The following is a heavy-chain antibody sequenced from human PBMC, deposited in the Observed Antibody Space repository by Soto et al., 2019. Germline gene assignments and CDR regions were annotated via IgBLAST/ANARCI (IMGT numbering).Heavy chain of an antibody. CDR2: IYYSGST. D-gene: IGHD2-2*01. V-gene: IGHV4-39*01. CDR1: GGSISSSSYY. CDR3: TSVVPAAMGRTYYYYYGMDV. J-gene: IGHJ6*02. Sequence: SETLSLTCTVSGGSISSSSYYWGWIRQPPGKGLEWIGSIYYSGSTYYNPSLKSRVTISVDTSKNQFSLKLSSVTAADTAVYYCTSVVPAAMGRTYYYYYGMDVWGQGTTVTVSS.